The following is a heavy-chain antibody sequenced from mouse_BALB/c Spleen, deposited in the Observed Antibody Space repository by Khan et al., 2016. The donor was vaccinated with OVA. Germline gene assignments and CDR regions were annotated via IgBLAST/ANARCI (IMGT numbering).Heavy chain of an antibody. J-gene: IGHJ3*01. Sequence: QVQLQQSGAELVRPGVSVKISCKGSGYTFTDYAMHWVKQSHAKSLEWIGVISTHYGDASDNQKFKGKDTMTVDKYSSPAYLELARLTSEDSAISYYAVGNGEYSFAYWGQGTLVTVSA. CDR2: ISTHYGDA. CDR3: AVGNGEYSFAY. V-gene: IGHV1S137*01. CDR1: GYTFTDYA. D-gene: IGHD2-10*02.